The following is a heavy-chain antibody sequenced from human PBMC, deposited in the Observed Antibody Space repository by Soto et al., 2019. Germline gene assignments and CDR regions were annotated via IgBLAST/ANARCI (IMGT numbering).Heavy chain of an antibody. D-gene: IGHD3-3*01. CDR3: ARDGVWSGYYTIYYYYGMDV. V-gene: IGHV3-33*01. CDR1: GFTFSSYG. J-gene: IGHJ6*02. Sequence: PGGSLRLSCAASGFTFSSYGMHWVRQAPGKGLEWVAVIWYDGSNKYYADSVKGRFTISRDNSKNTLYLQMNSLRAEDTAVYYCARDGVWSGYYTIYYYYGMDVWGQGTTVTVSS. CDR2: IWYDGSNK.